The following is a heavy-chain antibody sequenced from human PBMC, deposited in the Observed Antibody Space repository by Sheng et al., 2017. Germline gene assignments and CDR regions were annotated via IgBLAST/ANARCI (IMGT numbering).Heavy chain of an antibody. CDR1: GFTFSKAW. J-gene: IGHJ4*02. CDR2: IKSYNDGGTI. Sequence: EVRLVESGGGLVKPGGSLRLSCAASGFTFSKAWMNWVRQAPGKGLEWISRIKSYNDGGTIDYAAPVKGRFTVSRDDSKNTVYLQMNSLRSEDTALYFCQTEQRGYVGGDFWGQGTL. CDR3: QTEQRGYVGGDF. V-gene: IGHV3-15*07. D-gene: IGHD5-12*01.